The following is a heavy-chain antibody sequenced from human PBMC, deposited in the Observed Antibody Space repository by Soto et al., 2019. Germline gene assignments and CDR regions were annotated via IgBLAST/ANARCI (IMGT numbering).Heavy chain of an antibody. CDR2: ISYDGSKK. Sequence: QVQLVESGGGVVQPGRSLRLSCAASGFTFSSYAMHWVRQAPGKGLEWVAVISYDGSKKYYADSVKGRFTISSDNSKNSLYLQMNSPGAEDTAVYYCTRGQITMIVVVISGLDYWGQGTLVTVAS. J-gene: IGHJ4*02. CDR1: GFTFSSYA. D-gene: IGHD3-22*01. V-gene: IGHV3-30-3*01. CDR3: TRGQITMIVVVISGLDY.